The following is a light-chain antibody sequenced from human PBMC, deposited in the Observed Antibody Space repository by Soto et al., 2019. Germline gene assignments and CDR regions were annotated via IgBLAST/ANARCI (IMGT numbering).Light chain of an antibody. CDR3: QQYGSSPGFT. J-gene: IGKJ3*01. CDR1: QSVSSNY. Sequence: EIVLTQSPGTLSLSPGERATLSCRASQSVSSNYLAWYQQKPGQAPRLLIYGASSRATGIPDRFSGSGSGTDFTLTISRLEPEDFAVYYCQQYGSSPGFTFGPGTKVHIK. V-gene: IGKV3-20*01. CDR2: GAS.